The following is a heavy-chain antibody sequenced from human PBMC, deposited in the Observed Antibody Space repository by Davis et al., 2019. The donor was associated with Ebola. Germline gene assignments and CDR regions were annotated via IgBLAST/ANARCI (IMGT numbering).Heavy chain of an antibody. CDR3: ARDLGYCSSTSCYSNWFDP. CDR1: GYTFTSYY. Sequence: ASVKVSCKASGYTFTSYYMHWVRQAPGQGLEWMGIINPSGGSTSYAQKFQGRVTMTRDTSTSTVYMELSSLRSEDTAVYYCARDLGYCSSTSCYSNWFDPWGQGTLVTVSS. V-gene: IGHV1-46*01. CDR2: INPSGGST. J-gene: IGHJ5*02. D-gene: IGHD2-2*01.